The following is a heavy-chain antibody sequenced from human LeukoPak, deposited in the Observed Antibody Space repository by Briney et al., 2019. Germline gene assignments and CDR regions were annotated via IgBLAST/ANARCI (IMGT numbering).Heavy chain of an antibody. CDR2: ISGSGGST. Sequence: GGALRLSCAASGFTFSSYAMSWVRQAPGKGLGWVSAISGSGGSTYYADSVKGRFTISRDNSKNTLYLQMNSLRAEDTAVYYCARGRWIQLWFFDYWGQGTLVTVSP. V-gene: IGHV3-23*01. D-gene: IGHD5-18*01. CDR1: GFTFSSYA. J-gene: IGHJ4*02. CDR3: ARGRWIQLWFFDY.